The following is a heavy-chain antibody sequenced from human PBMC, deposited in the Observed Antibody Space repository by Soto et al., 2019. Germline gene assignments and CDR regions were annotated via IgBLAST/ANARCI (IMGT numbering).Heavy chain of an antibody. D-gene: IGHD3-22*01. CDR1: GFTFSSYA. V-gene: IGHV3-30-3*01. CDR3: ATDALVTYYYENSSGKFDY. CDR2: ISYDGSNK. J-gene: IGHJ4*02. Sequence: QVQLVESGGGVVQPGRSLRLACAASGFTFSSYAMHWVRQAPGKGLEWVAVISYDGSNKYYADSVKGRFTISRDNSKNTLYLQMKSRIAEDTAVYYCATDALVTYYYENSSGKFDYWGQGTPVTVSS.